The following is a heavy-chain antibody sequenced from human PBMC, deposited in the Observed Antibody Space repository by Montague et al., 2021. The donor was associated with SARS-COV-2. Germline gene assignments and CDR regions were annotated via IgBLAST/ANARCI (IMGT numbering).Heavy chain of an antibody. CDR1: GGSFSDYH. V-gene: IGHV4-34*01. CDR3: VQGAPGY. J-gene: IGHJ4*02. Sequence: SETLSLTCAVYGGSFSDYHWTWIRQSPGGGLEWIGQINYGGSTKYNPSLRSRVTISIDTSKNQFSLKLTSVTAADTAVYYCVQGAPGYWGQGTLVTVSS. D-gene: IGHD1-1*01. CDR2: INYGGST.